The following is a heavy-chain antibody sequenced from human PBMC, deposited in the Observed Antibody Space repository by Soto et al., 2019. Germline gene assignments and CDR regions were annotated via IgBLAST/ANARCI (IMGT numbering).Heavy chain of an antibody. CDR3: AKRSGNGDRYYYYGMDV. CDR1: GFTFSSYG. V-gene: IGHV3-30*18. D-gene: IGHD4-4*01. Sequence: QVQLVESGGGVVQPGRSLRLSCAASGFTFSSYGMHWVRQAPGKGLEWVAVISYDGSNKDYADSVKGRFTISRDNSKNTLYLQMNSLRAEDTAVYYCAKRSGNGDRYYYYGMDVWGQGTTVTVSS. CDR2: ISYDGSNK. J-gene: IGHJ6*02.